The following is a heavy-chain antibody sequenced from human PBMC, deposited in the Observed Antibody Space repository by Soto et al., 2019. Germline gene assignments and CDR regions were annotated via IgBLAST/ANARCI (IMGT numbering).Heavy chain of an antibody. J-gene: IGHJ5*02. CDR3: AHSPAFLGVVVVAAKFIGYNWFDP. V-gene: IGHV2-5*02. CDR2: IYWDDDK. D-gene: IGHD2-15*01. Sequence: GSSPTLVNPTQTLTLTCTFSGFSLSTSGVGVGWTRQPPGKALEWLALIYWDDDKRYSPSLKSRLTITKDTSKNQVVLTMTNMDPVDTATYYCAHSPAFLGVVVVAAKFIGYNWFDPWGQGTLVTVSS. CDR1: GFSLSTSGVG.